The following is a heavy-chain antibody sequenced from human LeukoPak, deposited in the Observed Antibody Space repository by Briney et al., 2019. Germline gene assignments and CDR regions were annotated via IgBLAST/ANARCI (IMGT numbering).Heavy chain of an antibody. V-gene: IGHV3-33*01. CDR2: IWYDGSNK. CDR3: ARSYSSSWYYFDY. CDR1: GFTFSSYG. J-gene: IGHJ4*02. Sequence: GGSLRLSCAASGFTFSSYGMHWVRQAPGKGLEWVAVIWYDGSNKYYADSVKGRFTISRDSSKNTLYLQMNSLRAEDTAVYYCARSYSSSWYYFDYWGQGTLVTVSS. D-gene: IGHD6-13*01.